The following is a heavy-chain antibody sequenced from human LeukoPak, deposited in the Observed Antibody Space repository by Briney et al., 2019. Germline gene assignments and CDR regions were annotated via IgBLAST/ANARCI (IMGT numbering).Heavy chain of an antibody. CDR2: ISSSSSYI. J-gene: IGHJ4*02. D-gene: IGHD4-11*01. CDR3: ASGLQSDY. V-gene: IGHV3-21*01. CDR1: GFTFSDYS. Sequence: PGGSLRLSCAASGFTFSDYSMNWVRQAPGKGLEWVSSISSSSSYIYYADSVKGRFTISRDNAENSLYLQMNSLRAEDTAVYYCASGLQSDYWGQGTLVTVSS.